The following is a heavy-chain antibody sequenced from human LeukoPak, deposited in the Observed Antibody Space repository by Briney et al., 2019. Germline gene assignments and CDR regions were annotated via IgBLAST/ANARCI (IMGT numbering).Heavy chain of an antibody. CDR3: ARVARNYGSVTSDY. CDR1: GGSFSGYY. D-gene: IGHD3-10*01. Sequence: SETLSLTCAVYGGSFSGYYWSWIRQPPGKGLEWIGEINHSGSTNYNPSLKSRVTISVDTSKNQFSLKLSSVTAADTAVYYCARVARNYGSVTSDYWGQGTLVTVSS. J-gene: IGHJ4*02. V-gene: IGHV4-34*01. CDR2: INHSGST.